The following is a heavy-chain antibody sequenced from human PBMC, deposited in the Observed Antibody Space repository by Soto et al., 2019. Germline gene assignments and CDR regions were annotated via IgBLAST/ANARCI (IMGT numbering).Heavy chain of an antibody. J-gene: IGHJ4*02. CDR1: EITLRNYA. D-gene: IGHD3-22*01. CDR2: ISGSGSDT. Sequence: GGSLRLSCAAPEITLRNYALTWVRQAPGKGLEWVSLISGSGSDTYYADSVKGRFTISRDNSKNTLYLQMNSLRAEDTAVYYCARGTRYDSTGFYYGPVDYWGQGTLVTVSS. CDR3: ARGTRYDSTGFYYGPVDY. V-gene: IGHV3-23*01.